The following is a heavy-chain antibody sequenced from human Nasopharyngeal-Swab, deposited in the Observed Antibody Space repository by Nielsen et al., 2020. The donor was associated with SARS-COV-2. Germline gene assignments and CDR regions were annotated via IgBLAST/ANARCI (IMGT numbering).Heavy chain of an antibody. Sequence: WIRQPPGKGLEWIGYVYYSGSTYYNPSLKSRVTISADTSKNQFSLKLSSVTAADTAVYYCARAVVWVGAAPSAVWGYFDYWGQGTLVTVSS. J-gene: IGHJ4*02. CDR2: VYYSGST. D-gene: IGHD2-15*01. V-gene: IGHV4-30-4*01. CDR3: ARAVVWVGAAPSAVWGYFDY.